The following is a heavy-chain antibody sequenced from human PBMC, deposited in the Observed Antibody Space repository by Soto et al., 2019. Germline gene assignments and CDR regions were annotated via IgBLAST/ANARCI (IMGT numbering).Heavy chain of an antibody. D-gene: IGHD1-1*01. Sequence: QVRLVQSGAEVKKPGASVKVSCKGSGYSLISYGITWVRQAPGQGLEWMGWISAHNGNTNYAQKLQGRITVTRDTPTSTAYMELRSLRSDDTAFYYCARGGYGDYWGQGALVTVSS. J-gene: IGHJ4*02. CDR1: GYSLISYG. CDR2: ISAHNGNT. CDR3: ARGGYGDY. V-gene: IGHV1-18*01.